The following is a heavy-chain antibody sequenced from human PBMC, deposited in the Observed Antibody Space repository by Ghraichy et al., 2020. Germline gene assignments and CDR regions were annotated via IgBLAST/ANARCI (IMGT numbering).Heavy chain of an antibody. CDR1: GGSVGSGTYY. V-gene: IGHV4-61*01. CDR2: MYYSGIS. Sequence: SETLSPTCTVSGGSVGSGTYYWSWIRQPPGKGLEWIANMYYSGISNYNPSLKSRVTISLDTSKNQFSLNLTSVTAADTAVYYCAGEHSSGWYGVDLQHWGQGSLVTVSS. CDR3: AGEHSSGWYGVDLQH. J-gene: IGHJ1*01. D-gene: IGHD6-19*01.